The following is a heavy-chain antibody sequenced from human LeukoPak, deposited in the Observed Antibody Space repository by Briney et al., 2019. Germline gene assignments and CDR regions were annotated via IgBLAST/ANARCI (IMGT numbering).Heavy chain of an antibody. CDR3: AKHRDGYIHY. Sequence: GGSLRLSCAASGFTFSSYAMSWVSQAPGKGLEWVSGITGSDDNIYNADSVKGRFTISRDNSKDTLWLQMNSLRAEDTAVYYCAKHRDGYIHYWGQGTLVTVSS. CDR2: ITGSDDNI. CDR1: GFTFSSYA. V-gene: IGHV3-23*01. J-gene: IGHJ4*02. D-gene: IGHD5-24*01.